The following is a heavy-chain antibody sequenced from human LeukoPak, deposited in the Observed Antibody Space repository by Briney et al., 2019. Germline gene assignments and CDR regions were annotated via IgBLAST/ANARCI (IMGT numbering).Heavy chain of an antibody. Sequence: GGSLRLSCAASGFTFSSYSMNWVRQAPGKGLEWVSYISSSSSTIYYADSVKGRFTISRDNAKNSLYLQMSSLRAEDTAVYYCARVAPFVVVPAALDYWGQGTLVTVSS. V-gene: IGHV3-48*01. J-gene: IGHJ4*02. CDR3: ARVAPFVVVPAALDY. CDR2: ISSSSSTI. D-gene: IGHD2-2*01. CDR1: GFTFSSYS.